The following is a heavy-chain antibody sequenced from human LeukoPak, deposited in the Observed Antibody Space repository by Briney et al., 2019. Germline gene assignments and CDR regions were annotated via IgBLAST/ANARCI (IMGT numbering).Heavy chain of an antibody. CDR1: GFTFSSYG. CDR2: ISGSGGST. CDR3: AGGDYDSSGYFAFDI. V-gene: IGHV3-23*01. J-gene: IGHJ3*02. Sequence: GGTLRLSCAASGFTFSSYGMSWVRQAPGKGLEWVSAISGSGGSTYYADSVKGRFTISRDNSKNTLYLQMNSLRAEDTAVYYCAGGDYDSSGYFAFDIWGQGTMVTVSS. D-gene: IGHD3-22*01.